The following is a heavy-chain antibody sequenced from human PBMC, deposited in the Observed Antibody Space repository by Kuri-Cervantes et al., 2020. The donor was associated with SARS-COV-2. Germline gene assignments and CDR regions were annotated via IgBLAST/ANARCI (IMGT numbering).Heavy chain of an antibody. CDR2: ISSSGSTI. V-gene: IGHV3-11*04. CDR3: ARQGVVPAARIYFQH. J-gene: IGHJ1*01. CDR1: GFTFSDYY. D-gene: IGHD2-2*01. Sequence: GGSLRLSCAASGFTFSDYYMSWIRQAPGKGLEWVSYISSSGSTIYYADSVKGRFTISRGNAKNSLYLQMNSLRAEDTAVYYCARQGVVPAARIYFQHWGQGTLVTVSS.